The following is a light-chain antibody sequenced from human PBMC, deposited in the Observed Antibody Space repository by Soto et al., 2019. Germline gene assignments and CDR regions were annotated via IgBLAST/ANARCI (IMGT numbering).Light chain of an antibody. CDR1: QSISRS. Sequence: DIQMTQSPSSLSASVGDRVTITCRASQSISRSVNWFQHKPGKAPKPLIYAASRLQNEVPSRFSGSGFGTDFTLSISSLQPEDFATYYCQQSYNTVSITFGQGTRLEIK. V-gene: IGKV1-39*01. J-gene: IGKJ5*01. CDR3: QQSYNTVSIT. CDR2: AAS.